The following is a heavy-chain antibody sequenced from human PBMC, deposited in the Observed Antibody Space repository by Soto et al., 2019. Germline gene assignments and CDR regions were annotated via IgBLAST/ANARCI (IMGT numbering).Heavy chain of an antibody. CDR2: IWYDGSNK. J-gene: IGHJ3*02. CDR3: ARGETEFHDAFDI. D-gene: IGHD3-10*01. Sequence: SLRLSCAASGFTFSSYGMHWVRQAPGKGLEWVAVIWYDGSNKYYADSVKGRFTISRDNSKNTLYLQMNRLRAEDTAVYYCARGETEFHDAFDIWGQGTMVTVSS. CDR1: GFTFSSYG. V-gene: IGHV3-33*01.